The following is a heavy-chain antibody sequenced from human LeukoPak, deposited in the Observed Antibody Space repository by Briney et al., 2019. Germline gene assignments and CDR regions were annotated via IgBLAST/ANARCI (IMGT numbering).Heavy chain of an antibody. J-gene: IGHJ4*02. CDR1: GFTFSSYS. D-gene: IGHD1-26*01. CDR2: ISSSSSYI. V-gene: IGHV3-21*04. CDR3: AKASHTRIGIVGATVLDY. Sequence: PGGSLRLSCAASGFTFSSYSMNWVRQAPGKGLEWVSSISSSSSYIYYADSVKGRFTISRDNAKNTLYLQMNSLRAEDTAVYYCAKASHTRIGIVGATVLDYWGQGTLVTVSS.